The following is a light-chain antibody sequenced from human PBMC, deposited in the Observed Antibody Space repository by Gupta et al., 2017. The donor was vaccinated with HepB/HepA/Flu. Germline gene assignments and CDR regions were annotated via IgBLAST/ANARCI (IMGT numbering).Light chain of an antibody. CDR3: LLSYGDTRA. Sequence: QSVLTQEPSLTVSPGGTVTLTCGSTTGAVTSGHFPYWLQQKPGQAPRTLIYNTNYRHSWTPARFSGSLFGGKAALTLSGAQPEDEADYYCLLSYGDTRAFGGGTKLTVL. V-gene: IGLV7-46*01. CDR1: TGAVTSGHF. J-gene: IGLJ3*02. CDR2: NTN.